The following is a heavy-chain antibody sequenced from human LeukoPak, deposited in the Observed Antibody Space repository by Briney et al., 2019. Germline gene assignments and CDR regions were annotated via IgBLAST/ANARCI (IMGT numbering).Heavy chain of an antibody. D-gene: IGHD3-22*01. Sequence: EASVKVSCKASGYTFTGYYMHWVRQAPGQGLEWMGWINPNSGGTNYAQKFQGRVTMTRDTSISTAYMELSRLRSDDTAVYYCARDTGGSSGYYRPWYFDYWGRGTLVTVSS. CDR2: INPNSGGT. J-gene: IGHJ4*02. V-gene: IGHV1-2*02. CDR1: GYTFTGYY. CDR3: ARDTGGSSGYYRPWYFDY.